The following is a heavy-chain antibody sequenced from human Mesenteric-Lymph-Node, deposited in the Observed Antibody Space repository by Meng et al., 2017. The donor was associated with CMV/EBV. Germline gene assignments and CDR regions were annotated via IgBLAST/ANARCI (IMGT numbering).Heavy chain of an antibody. V-gene: IGHV1-24*01. CDR3: AAENPLYSSSPEAYYYYGMDV. CDR2: FDPGNGQV. D-gene: IGHD6-13*01. J-gene: IGHJ6*02. Sequence: ASVKVSCKVSGYTFSELSMNWVRQAPGKGLEWVGGFDPGNGQVFYAQGFQGRVTITRDMSTSTAYMELSSLRSEDTAVYYCAAENPLYSSSPEAYYYYGMDVWGQGTTVTVSS. CDR1: GYTFSELS.